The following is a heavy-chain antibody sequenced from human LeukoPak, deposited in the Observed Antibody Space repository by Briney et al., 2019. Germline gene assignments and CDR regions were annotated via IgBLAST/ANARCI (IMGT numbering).Heavy chain of an antibody. D-gene: IGHD3-16*02. CDR3: ARDQNDYVWGSYRYGMDV. CDR2: ISSSGSTI. V-gene: IGHV3-11*04. Sequence: GGSLRLSCAASGFTFSDYYMSWIRQAPGKGLEWVSYISSSGSTIYYADSVKGRFTISRDNGKNSLYLQMNSLRAEDTAVYYCARDQNDYVWGSYRYGMDVWGQGTTVTVSS. J-gene: IGHJ6*02. CDR1: GFTFSDYY.